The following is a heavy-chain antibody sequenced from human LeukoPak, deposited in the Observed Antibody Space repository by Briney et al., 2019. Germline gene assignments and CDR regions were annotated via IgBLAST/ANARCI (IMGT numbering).Heavy chain of an antibody. CDR2: ISAYNGNT. V-gene: IGHV1-18*01. J-gene: IGHJ4*02. CDR3: ARLFVEKYYYDSSGLDY. CDR1: GYTFTSYG. Sequence: ASVKVSCKASGYTFTSYGISWVRQAPGQGLEWMGWISAYNGNTNNAQKLQGRVTMTTDTSTSTAYMELRSLRSDDTAVYCCARLFVEKYYYDSSGLDYWGQGTLVTVSS. D-gene: IGHD3-22*01.